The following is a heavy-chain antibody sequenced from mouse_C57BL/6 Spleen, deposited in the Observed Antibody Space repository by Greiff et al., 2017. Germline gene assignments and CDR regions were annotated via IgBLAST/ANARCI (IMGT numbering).Heavy chain of an antibody. CDR2: ILPGSGST. Sequence: QVQLQQSGAELMKPGASVKLSCKATGYTFTGYWIEWVKQRPGHGLEWIGEILPGSGSTNYNEKFKGKATFTADTSSNTAYMQLSSLTTDDSAIYYGARWEYDDYFDYWGQGTTLTVSS. CDR1: GYTFTGYW. V-gene: IGHV1-9*01. D-gene: IGHD2-12*01. CDR3: ARWEYDDYFDY. J-gene: IGHJ2*01.